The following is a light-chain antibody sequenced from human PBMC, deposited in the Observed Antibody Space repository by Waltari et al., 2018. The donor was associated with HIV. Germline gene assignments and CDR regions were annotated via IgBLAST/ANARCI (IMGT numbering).Light chain of an antibody. V-gene: IGLV1-47*01. CDR3: AAWDASLSVV. CDR2: TNN. Sequence: QSVLTQPPSASGTPGQRVTISCSGSSSNIGRNYVYWYQQLPGTAPKLLIYTNNQRPSGVPDRVAGYKSGTSASLAISGLRSEEEADYYCAAWDASLSVVVGGGTKLTV. CDR1: SSNIGRNY. J-gene: IGLJ2*01.